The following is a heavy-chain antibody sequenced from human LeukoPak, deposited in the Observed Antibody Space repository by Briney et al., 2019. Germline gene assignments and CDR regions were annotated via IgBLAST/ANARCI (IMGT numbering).Heavy chain of an antibody. Sequence: SVKVSCKASGGTFSSYAIGWVRQAPGQGLEWMGRIIPILGIANYAQKFQGRVTITADKSTSTAYMELSSLRSEDTAVYYCARGPDYGGNSDYWGQGTLVAVSS. D-gene: IGHD4-23*01. CDR3: ARGPDYGGNSDY. V-gene: IGHV1-69*04. CDR1: GGTFSSYA. CDR2: IIPILGIA. J-gene: IGHJ4*02.